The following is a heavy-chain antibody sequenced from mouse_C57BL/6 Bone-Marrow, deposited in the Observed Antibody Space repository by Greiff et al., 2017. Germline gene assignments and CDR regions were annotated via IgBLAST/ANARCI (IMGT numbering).Heavy chain of an antibody. V-gene: IGHV1-64*01. J-gene: IGHJ1*03. D-gene: IGHD1-1*01. CDR3: ARCPLYYGSSYLYWYFDV. CDR1: GYTFTSYW. CDR2: IHPNSGST. Sequence: QVQLQQPGAELVKPGASVKLSCKASGYTFTSYWMHWVKQRPGQGLEWIGMIHPNSGSTNYNEKFKSKATLTVDKSSSTAYMQLSSLTSEDSAVYYCARCPLYYGSSYLYWYFDVWGTGTTVTVSS.